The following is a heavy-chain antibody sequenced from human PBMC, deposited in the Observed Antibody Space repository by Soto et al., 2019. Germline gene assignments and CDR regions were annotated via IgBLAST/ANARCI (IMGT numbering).Heavy chain of an antibody. D-gene: IGHD2-15*01. J-gene: IGHJ6*03. CDR1: GYPFISYG. CDR2: GSGHNGNT. CDR3: ARGTIVERPYFYMDV. Sequence: QAQLAQSGGEVKKPGASVRVSCKASGYPFISYGISWVRQATGQGPEWMGWGSGHNGNTYYAQKFQGRVTMSTDTSTNTAYMELRSLRSDDTAVYYCARGTIVERPYFYMDVWGKGTTVTVSS. V-gene: IGHV1-18*01.